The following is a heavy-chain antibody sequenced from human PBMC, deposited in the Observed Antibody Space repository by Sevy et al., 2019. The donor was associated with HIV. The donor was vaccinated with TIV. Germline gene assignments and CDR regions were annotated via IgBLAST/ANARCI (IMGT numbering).Heavy chain of an antibody. CDR2: ISAYNGNT. D-gene: IGHD6-13*01. CDR3: ARGRKKAAAGPAPPLTYYYYGMDV. Sequence: ASVKVSCKASGFTFTSYGISWVRQAPGQGLEWMGWISAYNGNTNYALKLQGRVTMTTDTSTSTAYMELRSLRSDDTAVYYCARGRKKAAAGPAPPLTYYYYGMDVWGHGTTVTVSS. CDR1: GFTFTSYG. J-gene: IGHJ6*02. V-gene: IGHV1-18*01.